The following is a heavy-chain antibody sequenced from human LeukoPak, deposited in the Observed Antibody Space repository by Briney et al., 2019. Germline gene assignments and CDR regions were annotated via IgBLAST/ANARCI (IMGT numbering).Heavy chain of an antibody. CDR3: ARLGSGSSNDY. CDR2: ISSGTHTI. V-gene: IGHV3-48*01. J-gene: IGHJ4*02. Sequence: GGSLRLSCAASGFTFSDFGMNWVRQAPGKGLEWVSYISSGTHTIYYADSLKGRFTISRDDAKSSLYLQMNSLRAEDTALYYCARLGSGSSNDYWGQGTLVTVSS. D-gene: IGHD3-10*01. CDR1: GFTFSDFG.